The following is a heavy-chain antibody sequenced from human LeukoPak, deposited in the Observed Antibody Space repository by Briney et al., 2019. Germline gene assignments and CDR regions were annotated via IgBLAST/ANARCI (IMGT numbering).Heavy chain of an antibody. J-gene: IGHJ3*02. CDR2: INPSGGST. V-gene: IGHV1-46*01. CDR1: GYTLTSYF. CDR3: ARDQDWNYAFDI. Sequence: AASVKVSCKASGYTLTSYFIHWVRQAPGQGHEWMGIINPSGGSTSYAQKFQGRVTMTRDTSTSTVYMEPSSLRSEDTAVYYCARDQDWNYAFDICGQGTMVTVSS. D-gene: IGHD1-7*01.